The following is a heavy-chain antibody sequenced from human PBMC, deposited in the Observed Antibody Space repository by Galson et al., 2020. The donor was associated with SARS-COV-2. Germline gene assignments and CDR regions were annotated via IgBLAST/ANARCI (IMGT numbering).Heavy chain of an antibody. Sequence: GGPLRLACTASRFTFSAYPMSCLRQAPRKGLEWVPAISGSGGSTYYADSVNGRFTIPKDNSKNTLYLQMNSLRAEDTAVYYCAKALSGDYLDRSGYYYICAFDIWGQGTMVTVAS. D-gene: IGHD3-22*01. V-gene: IGHV3-23*01. CDR3: AKALSGDYLDRSGYYYICAFDI. CDR1: RFTFSAYP. CDR2: ISGSGGST. J-gene: IGHJ3*02.